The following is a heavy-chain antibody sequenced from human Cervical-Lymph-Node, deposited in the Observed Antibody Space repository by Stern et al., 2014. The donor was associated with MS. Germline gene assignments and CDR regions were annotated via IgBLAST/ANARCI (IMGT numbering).Heavy chain of an antibody. J-gene: IGHJ6*02. CDR1: GFTFRSYG. V-gene: IGHV3-33*01. Sequence: VQLVESGGGVVQPGRSLRLSCAASGFTFRSYGKHWVRQAPGKGLGWGAVIWYDGSNKYYADSVKGRFTISRDNSKNTLYLQMNSLRAEDTAVYYCARDCKLRYYYYGMDVWGQGTTVTVSS. D-gene: IGHD1-26*01. CDR3: ARDCKLRYYYYGMDV. CDR2: IWYDGSNK.